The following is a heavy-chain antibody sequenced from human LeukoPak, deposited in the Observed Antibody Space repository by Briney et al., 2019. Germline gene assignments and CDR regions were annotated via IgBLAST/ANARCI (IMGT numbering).Heavy chain of an antibody. CDR2: ISAYNGNT. D-gene: IGHD3-10*01. CDR3: ARRMITMVRGVIISWYFDL. J-gene: IGHJ2*01. CDR1: GYTFTSYG. Sequence: ASVKVSCKASGYTFTSYGISWVRQAPGQGLEWMGRISAYNGNTNYAQKLQGRVTMTTDTSTSTAYMELRSLRSDDTAVYYCARRMITMVRGVIISWYFDLWGRGTLVTVSS. V-gene: IGHV1-18*01.